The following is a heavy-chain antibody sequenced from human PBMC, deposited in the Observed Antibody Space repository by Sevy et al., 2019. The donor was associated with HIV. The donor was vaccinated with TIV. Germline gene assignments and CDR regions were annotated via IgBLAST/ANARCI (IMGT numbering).Heavy chain of an antibody. CDR1: GFIFSGYT. CDR3: ARVGLGDCSGTNCSPNDY. Sequence: GGSLRLSCAASGFIFSGYTMNWVRQAPGKGLEWVSSISSGSSFIYYAHSLQGRFIISRDNARKSLYLQMNNLRVEDTAVYYCARVGLGDCSGTNCSPNDYWGQGTLVTVSS. J-gene: IGHJ4*02. D-gene: IGHD2-2*01. V-gene: IGHV3-21*01. CDR2: ISSGSSFI.